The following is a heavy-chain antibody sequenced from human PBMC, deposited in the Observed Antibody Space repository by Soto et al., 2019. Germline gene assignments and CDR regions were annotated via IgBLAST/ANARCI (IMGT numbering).Heavy chain of an antibody. D-gene: IGHD3-16*01. Sequence: VQLLESGGGLEQPGGSLRLSCAASGPSFRTYGMSWVRQAPGKGLEWVSSISGSDGRTYYPDSVKGRFTISRDNSKNTLYLQMNRLRAEDTAVYYCAKVGGGKNYRALDYWGQGTLVTVSS. J-gene: IGHJ4*02. CDR2: ISGSDGRT. CDR1: GPSFRTYG. V-gene: IGHV3-23*01. CDR3: AKVGGGKNYRALDY.